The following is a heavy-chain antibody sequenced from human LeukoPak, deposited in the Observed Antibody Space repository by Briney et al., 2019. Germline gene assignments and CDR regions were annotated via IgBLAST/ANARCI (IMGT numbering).Heavy chain of an antibody. CDR3: AKDQLTVTTTYYFDY. Sequence: GGSLRLSCAASRFTFSSYGMHWVRQAPGKGLEWVAVISYDGSNKYYADSVKGRFTISRDNSKNTLYLQMNSLRAEDTAVYYCAKDQLTVTTTYYFDYWGQGTLVTVSS. CDR1: RFTFSSYG. V-gene: IGHV3-30*18. J-gene: IGHJ4*02. CDR2: ISYDGSNK. D-gene: IGHD4-17*01.